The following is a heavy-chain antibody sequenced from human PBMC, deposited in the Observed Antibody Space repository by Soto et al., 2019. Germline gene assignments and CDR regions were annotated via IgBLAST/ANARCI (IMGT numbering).Heavy chain of an antibody. CDR2: IYYMGST. D-gene: IGHD2-15*01. CDR3: ARRLGGGYASDI. Sequence: QLQLQESGPGLVKPSETLSLTCTVSGGSISSSSDYWSWIRQPPGKGLEWIGYIYYMGSTNYNPSLKSRVTISVDTSKNHFSLKLTAVTDADTAVYYCARRLGGGYASDIWGRGTLVTVSS. CDR1: GGSISSSSDY. J-gene: IGHJ3*02. V-gene: IGHV4-61*03.